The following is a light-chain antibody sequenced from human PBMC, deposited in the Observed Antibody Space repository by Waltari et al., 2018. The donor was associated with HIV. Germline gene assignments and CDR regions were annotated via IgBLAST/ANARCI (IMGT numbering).Light chain of an antibody. J-gene: IGKJ2*01. V-gene: IGKV1-33*01. CDR1: QDISNY. CDR2: EAS. CDR3: QHYDSLPT. Sequence: DIQMTQSPSSLSASVGDRVNITCQASQDISNYLNWYQQKSGKAPKLLIYEASKSAIGVPSRFSGSGSGTDFILTISSLQPEDIASYYCQHYDSLPTFGQGTKLDFK.